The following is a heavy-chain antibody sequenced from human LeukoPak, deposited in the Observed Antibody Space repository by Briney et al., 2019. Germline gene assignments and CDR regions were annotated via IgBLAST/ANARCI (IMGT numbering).Heavy chain of an antibody. CDR1: GFTFTRYY. V-gene: IGHV1-46*01. J-gene: IGHJ4*02. Sequence: GASVKVSCKASGFTFTRYYFHWVRQAPGQGLEWMGIITPNGGSTIYAQNFQDRVTMTRDMSKSKVYMELPRLGSEDPAVYYCARAYGYYNPQFEYWGPGTLVTVS. D-gene: IGHD3-9*01. CDR2: ITPNGGST. CDR3: ARAYGYYNPQFEY.